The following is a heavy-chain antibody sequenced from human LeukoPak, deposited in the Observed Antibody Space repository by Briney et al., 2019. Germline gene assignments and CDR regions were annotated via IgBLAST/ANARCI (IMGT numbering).Heavy chain of an antibody. Sequence: ASVKVSCKASGYIFTDYYMHWVRQAPGQELGWMGRINPNSGGTNYAQKLQGRVTMTTDTSTSTAYMELRSLRFDDTAVYYCARDWDSSGYFRYWGQGTQVTVSS. CDR2: INPNSGGT. CDR3: ARDWDSSGYFRY. J-gene: IGHJ4*02. D-gene: IGHD3-22*01. CDR1: GYIFTDYY. V-gene: IGHV1/OR15-1*04.